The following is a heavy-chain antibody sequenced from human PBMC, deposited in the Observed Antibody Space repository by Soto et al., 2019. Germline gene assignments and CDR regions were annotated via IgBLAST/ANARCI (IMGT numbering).Heavy chain of an antibody. CDR1: GFTCSSYA. Sequence: PGGSLRLACAASGFTCSSYAMDWVRQAPGKGLEWVAVISYGGSNKYYADSVKGRFTISRDNSKNTLYLQMNSMRAEDTAVYYCARDLGPRNYFDYWGQGTLVTVSS. D-gene: IGHD7-27*01. CDR3: ARDLGPRNYFDY. CDR2: ISYGGSNK. J-gene: IGHJ4*01. V-gene: IGHV3-30-3*01.